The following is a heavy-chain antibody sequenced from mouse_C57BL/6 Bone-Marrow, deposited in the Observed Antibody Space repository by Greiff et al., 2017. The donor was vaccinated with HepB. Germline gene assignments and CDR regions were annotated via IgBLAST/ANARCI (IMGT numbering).Heavy chain of an antibody. CDR1: GFNIKDDY. D-gene: IGHD2-1*01. Sequence: EVQLQQSGAELVRPGASVKLSCTASGFNIKDDYMHWVKQRPDQGLEWIGWIDPENGDTEYASKFQGKATITADTSSNTAYLQLSSLTSEDTAVYYCTFYGNYPYFDYWGQGTTLTVSS. V-gene: IGHV14-4*01. CDR2: IDPENGDT. J-gene: IGHJ2*01. CDR3: TFYGNYPYFDY.